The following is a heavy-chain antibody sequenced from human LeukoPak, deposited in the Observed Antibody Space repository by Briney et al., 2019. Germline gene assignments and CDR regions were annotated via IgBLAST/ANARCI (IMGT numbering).Heavy chain of an antibody. CDR1: GYTFTSYY. D-gene: IGHD4-23*01. CDR2: INPSGGST. Sequence: ASVKVSCKASGYTFTSYYMHWVRQAPGQGLEWMGIINPSGGSTSYAQKFQGRVTMTRDMSTSTDYMELSSLRSEDTAVYYCARDNSVEDTAWWFDPWGQGPRSPSPQ. J-gene: IGHJ5*02. CDR3: ARDNSVEDTAWWFDP. V-gene: IGHV1-46*01.